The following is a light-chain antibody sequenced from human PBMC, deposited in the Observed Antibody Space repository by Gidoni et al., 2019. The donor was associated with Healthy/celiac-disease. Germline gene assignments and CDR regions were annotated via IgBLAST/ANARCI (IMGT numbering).Light chain of an antibody. J-gene: IGKJ1*01. CDR2: GAS. CDR1: QSGSSN. V-gene: IGKV3-15*01. Sequence: IVMTQSPDTMSTSPGDRATLSCSASQSGSSNLAWYQQKPGQAPRLLIYGASTRATGIPARFSGSGSGTEFTLTISSLQSEDFAVYYCQQYTNWPRTFGQGTKVEIK. CDR3: QQYTNWPRT.